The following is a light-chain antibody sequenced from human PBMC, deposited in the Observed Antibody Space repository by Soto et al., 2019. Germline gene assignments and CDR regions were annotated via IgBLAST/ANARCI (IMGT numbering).Light chain of an antibody. Sequence: QSALTQPASVSGSPGQSITISCTGTSSDVGHYNLVSWYQQHPGKAPKLMIFEGNKRPSGVSHRFSGSQSGNTASLTISGLQAEDEADYFCCSYVGTITVIFGGGTKLTVL. CDR3: CSYVGTITVI. CDR1: SSDVGHYNL. V-gene: IGLV2-23*01. CDR2: EGN. J-gene: IGLJ2*01.